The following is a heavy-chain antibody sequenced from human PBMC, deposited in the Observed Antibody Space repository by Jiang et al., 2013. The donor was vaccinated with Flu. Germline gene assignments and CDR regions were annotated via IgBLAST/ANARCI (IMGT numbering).Heavy chain of an antibody. V-gene: IGHV1-46*01. CDR1: GYTFTSYY. CDR2: INPSGGST. CDR3: ARSWAFGVVIIRRLDY. Sequence: GAEVKKPGASVKVSCKASGYTFTSYYMHWVRQAPGQGLEWMGIINPSGGSTSYAQKFQGRVTMTRDTSTSTVYMELSSLRSEDTAVYYCARSWAFGVVIIRRLDYWGQGTLVTVSS. D-gene: IGHD3-3*01. J-gene: IGHJ4*02.